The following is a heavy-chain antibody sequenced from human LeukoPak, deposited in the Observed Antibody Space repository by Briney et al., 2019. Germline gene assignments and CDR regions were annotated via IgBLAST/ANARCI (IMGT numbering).Heavy chain of an antibody. CDR1: GGSISSYY. V-gene: IGHV4-59*01. CDR2: IYYSGST. D-gene: IGHD3-10*01. CDR3: ARAKTYYYGSGRRRAFDI. Sequence: PSETLSLTCAVYGGSISSYYWSWIRQPPGKGLEWIGYIYYSGSTNYNPSLKSRVTISVDTSKNQFSLKLSSVTAADTAVYYCARAKTYYYGSGRRRAFDIWGQGTMVTVSS. J-gene: IGHJ3*02.